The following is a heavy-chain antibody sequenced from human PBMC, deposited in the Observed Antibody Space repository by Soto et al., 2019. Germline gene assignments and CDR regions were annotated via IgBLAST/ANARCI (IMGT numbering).Heavy chain of an antibody. CDR3: ARQSPYYYDSRGWLTFDI. D-gene: IGHD3-22*01. CDR2: IIPIFGTA. Sequence: QVQLVQSGAEVKTPGSSVKVSCKASGGTFSSYAISWVRQAPGHGLEWMGGIIPIFGTANYAQKFQGRVTITAYESTSTAYIDLISLRSDDTAVYYCARQSPYYYDSRGWLTFDIWGQGTMVTVSS. CDR1: GGTFSSYA. J-gene: IGHJ3*02. V-gene: IGHV1-69*01.